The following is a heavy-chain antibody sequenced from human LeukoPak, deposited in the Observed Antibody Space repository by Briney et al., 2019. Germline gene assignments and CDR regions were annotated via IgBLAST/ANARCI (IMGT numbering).Heavy chain of an antibody. CDR2: IIPTFGTA. J-gene: IGHJ3*02. V-gene: IGHV1-69*13. D-gene: IGHD2-2*01. CDR3: ASYLMGPFIVVVPAAGDAFDI. Sequence: ASVKGTCKASGGNFSSYAISCLRQAPGQGLESMGGIIPTFGTANYAQKFQGRVTITADESTSTAYMELSSLRSEDTAVYYCASYLMGPFIVVVPAAGDAFDIWGQGTMVTVSS. CDR1: GGNFSSYA.